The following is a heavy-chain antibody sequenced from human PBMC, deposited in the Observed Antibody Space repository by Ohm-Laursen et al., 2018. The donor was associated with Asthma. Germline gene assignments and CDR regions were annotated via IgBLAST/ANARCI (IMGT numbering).Heavy chain of an antibody. CDR2: ISGSGGST. J-gene: IGHJ4*02. V-gene: IGHV3-23*01. CDR1: GFTFSSYA. D-gene: IGHD2-15*01. CDR3: ARDLCSGGSCYFY. Sequence: SLRLSCAASGFTFSSYAMSWVRQAPGKGLEWVSAISGSGGSTYYADSVKGRFTISRDNARNSLYLQMNSLRAEDTAVYYCARDLCSGGSCYFYWGQGTLVTVSS.